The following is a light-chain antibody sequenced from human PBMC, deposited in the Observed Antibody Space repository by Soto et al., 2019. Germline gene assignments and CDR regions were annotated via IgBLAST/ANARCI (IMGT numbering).Light chain of an antibody. Sequence: EIVLTQSPGTLSLSPGERATLSCRASQSVSSSYVAWYQQKPGQAPRLLIYGAASRATGIPYRFSGSGSGTDFTLTISRLEPEGFAVYYCQQYGSSPYNFGQGTKLEI. CDR1: QSVSSSY. CDR2: GAA. J-gene: IGKJ2*01. CDR3: QQYGSSPYN. V-gene: IGKV3-20*01.